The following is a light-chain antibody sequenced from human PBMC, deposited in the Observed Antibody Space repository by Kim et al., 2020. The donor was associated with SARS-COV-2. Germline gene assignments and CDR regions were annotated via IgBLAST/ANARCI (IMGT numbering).Light chain of an antibody. V-gene: IGKV1-5*01. J-gene: IGKJ1*01. CDR1: QSISSW. Sequence: ASVGDRVTITCRASQSISSWLAWYPQKPGKAPKLLIYDASTLESGVPSRFSGSGSGTEFTLTISSLQPDDFATYYCQQYDSYSGTFGQGTKVDIK. CDR2: DAS. CDR3: QQYDSYSGT.